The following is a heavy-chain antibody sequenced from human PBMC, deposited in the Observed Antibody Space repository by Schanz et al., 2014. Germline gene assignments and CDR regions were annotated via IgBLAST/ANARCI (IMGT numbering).Heavy chain of an antibody. J-gene: IGHJ6*02. CDR3: VKDLQRELLRDDHYYGMDV. V-gene: IGHV3-33*06. CDR2: VCYDGSKK. CDR1: GFTFSSYG. D-gene: IGHD1-26*01. Sequence: KLVESGGGVVQPGRSLRLSCAASGFTFSSYGMHWVRQVPGKGLEWVAVVCYDGSKKYYADSVKGRFTTYRDNSKNTMYLQMNSLRAEDTAVYYCVKDLQRELLRDDHYYGMDVWGQGTTVTVSS.